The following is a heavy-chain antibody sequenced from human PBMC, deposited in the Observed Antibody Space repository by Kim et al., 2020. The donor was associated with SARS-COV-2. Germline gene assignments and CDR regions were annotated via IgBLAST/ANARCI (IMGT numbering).Heavy chain of an antibody. D-gene: IGHD2-15*01. J-gene: IGHJ4*02. V-gene: IGHV3-11*06. Sequence: GRFTISRDNAKNSLYLQMNSLRAEDTAVYYCARDEGGRYCSGGSCSRSDYWGQGTLVTVSS. CDR3: ARDEGGRYCSGGSCSRSDY.